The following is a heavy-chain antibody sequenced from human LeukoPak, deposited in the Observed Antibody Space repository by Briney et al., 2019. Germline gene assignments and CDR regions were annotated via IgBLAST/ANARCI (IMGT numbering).Heavy chain of an antibody. CDR1: GYSFTSYW. CDR2: IYPGDSDT. CDR3: ARRFYYDSSGYFSDSYAFDI. Sequence: GESLKISCKGSGYSFTSYWIGWVRQMPGKGLERMGIIYPGDSDTRYSPSIQGQVTISADKSIRTAYLQWSSLKASDTAMYYCARRFYYDSSGYFSDSYAFDIWGQGTMVTVSS. V-gene: IGHV5-51*01. D-gene: IGHD3-22*01. J-gene: IGHJ3*02.